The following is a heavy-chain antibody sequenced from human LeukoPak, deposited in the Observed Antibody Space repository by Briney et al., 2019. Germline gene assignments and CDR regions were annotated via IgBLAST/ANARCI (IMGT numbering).Heavy chain of an antibody. CDR1: GGSISSYY. CDR2: IYYSGST. D-gene: IGHD3-10*01. J-gene: IGHJ4*02. Sequence: PSETLSLTCTGSGGSISSYYWSWIRQPPGKGLERIWYIYYSGSTNYNPSLKSRVTISVDTSKNQFSLKLSSVTAADTAVYYCARDFGHAISLVRGPFDYWGQVTLVTVSS. CDR3: ARDFGHAISLVRGPFDY. V-gene: IGHV4-59*12.